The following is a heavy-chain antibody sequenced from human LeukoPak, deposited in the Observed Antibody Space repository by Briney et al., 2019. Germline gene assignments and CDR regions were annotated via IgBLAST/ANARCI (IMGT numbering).Heavy chain of an antibody. V-gene: IGHV3-21*01. CDR1: GFTFSSYS. CDR2: ISSSSIYI. Sequence: PGGSLRLSCAASGFTFSSYSMNWVRQAPGKGLEWVSSISSSSIYIYYADSVKGRFTISRDNAKKSVHLQMNSLRAEDTAVYYCARGASVVGGNDNAFDIWGQGTMVTVPS. J-gene: IGHJ3*02. CDR3: ARGASVVGGNDNAFDI. D-gene: IGHD6-19*01.